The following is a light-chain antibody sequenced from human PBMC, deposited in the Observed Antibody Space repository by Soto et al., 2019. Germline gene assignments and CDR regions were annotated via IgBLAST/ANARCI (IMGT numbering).Light chain of an antibody. V-gene: IGKV1-5*01. CDR2: DAS. J-gene: IGKJ5*01. CDR3: HSRA. Sequence: DIQLTQTPSTLSASVGDEVTITCRASQTISRCLAWYQQKPGRAPKLLIYDASTLESGVPSRFSGSGSETEFTLTISRLQPDDFATYFCHSRAFGQGTRLENK. CDR1: QTISRC.